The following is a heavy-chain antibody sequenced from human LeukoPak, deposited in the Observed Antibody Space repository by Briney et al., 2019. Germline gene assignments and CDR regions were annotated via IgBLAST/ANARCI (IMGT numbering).Heavy chain of an antibody. CDR1: GFTFDDYG. CDR2: IFYSGST. Sequence: GSLRLSCAASGFTFDDYGMGWVRQPPGKALEWIGNIFYSGSTYYSPSLKSRVTISLDTSRNQFSLKLNSVTAADTAVYYCAKSNGYGLIDIWGQGTMVTVSS. CDR3: AKSNGYGLIDI. V-gene: IGHV4-59*12. J-gene: IGHJ3*02. D-gene: IGHD3-22*01.